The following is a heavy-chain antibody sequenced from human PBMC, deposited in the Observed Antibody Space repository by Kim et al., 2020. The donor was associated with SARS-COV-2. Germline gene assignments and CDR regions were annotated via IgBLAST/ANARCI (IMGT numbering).Heavy chain of an antibody. CDR3: AKDLVMTATGGTFDY. J-gene: IGHJ4*02. Sequence: GGSLRLSCAASGFTFSSYAMTWVRQAPGKGLEWVSVIYSGGYTAYYADSVRGRFTISRDNSKNTLYLQMNSLRVEDTAVYYCAKDLVMTATGGTFDYWGQGTLVTVSS. CDR2: IYSGGYTA. V-gene: IGHV3-23*03. D-gene: IGHD2-21*02. CDR1: GFTFSSYA.